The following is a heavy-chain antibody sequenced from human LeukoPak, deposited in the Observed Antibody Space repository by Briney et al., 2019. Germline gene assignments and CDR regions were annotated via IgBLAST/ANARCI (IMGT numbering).Heavy chain of an antibody. V-gene: IGHV1-2*02. CDR2: INPHSGDT. CDR1: GYTFIGYY. CDR3: AREGVIGDGYNFFDY. J-gene: IGHJ4*02. Sequence: GASVKVSCKASGYTFIGYYMHWVRQAPGQGLEWMGWINPHSGDTNSEQNFQGRVTMSRDTSISTVYMELSRLRSDDTALYYCAREGVIGDGYNFFDYWGQGTLVTVSS. D-gene: IGHD5-24*01.